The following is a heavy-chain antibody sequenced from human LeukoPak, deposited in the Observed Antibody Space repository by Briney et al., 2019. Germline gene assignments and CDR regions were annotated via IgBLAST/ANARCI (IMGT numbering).Heavy chain of an antibody. CDR2: ISTSGITI. V-gene: IGHV3-11*04. Sequence: GGSLRLSCAAFGFTFNDYYMSWIRQAPGKGLEWVSYISTSGITIYYADSVKGRFTISRDNAKNSLYLQMNSLRAEDTAVYYCAKDGGWMDPSVLYWYFDLWGRGTLVTVSS. CDR3: AKDGGWMDPSVLYWYFDL. CDR1: GFTFNDYY. J-gene: IGHJ2*01. D-gene: IGHD3-16*01.